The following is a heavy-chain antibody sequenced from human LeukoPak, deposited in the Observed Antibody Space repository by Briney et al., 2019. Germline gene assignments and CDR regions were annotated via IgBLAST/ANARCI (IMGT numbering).Heavy chain of an antibody. CDR1: GGSISSSSYY. Sequence: SETLSLTCTVSGGSISSSSYYWGWIRQPPGKGLDWIGGIYYSGSTYYNPSLKSRVTISVDTSKNQFSLKLSSVTAADTAVYYCASGGSSWYLVDYWGQGTLVTVSS. V-gene: IGHV4-39*07. D-gene: IGHD6-13*01. CDR3: ASGGSSWYLVDY. CDR2: IYYSGST. J-gene: IGHJ4*02.